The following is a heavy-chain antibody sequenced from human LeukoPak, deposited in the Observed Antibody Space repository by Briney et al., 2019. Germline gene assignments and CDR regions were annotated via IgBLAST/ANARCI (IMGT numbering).Heavy chain of an antibody. CDR1: GFTFSSYA. Sequence: GGSLRLSCAASGFTFSSYAMSWVRQAPGKGLEWVSAISGSGGSTYYADSVKGRFTISRDNSKNTLYLQMNSLRAEDTAVYYCAKDVVPTPPVEYSYGYYFGYWGQGTLVTVSS. CDR2: ISGSGGST. V-gene: IGHV3-23*01. CDR3: AKDVVPTPPVEYSYGYYFGY. D-gene: IGHD5-18*01. J-gene: IGHJ4*02.